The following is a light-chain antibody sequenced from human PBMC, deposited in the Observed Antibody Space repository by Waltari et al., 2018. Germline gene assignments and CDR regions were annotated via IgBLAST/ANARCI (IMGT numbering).Light chain of an antibody. V-gene: IGLV2-23*02. CDR2: AVT. CDR3: CSCAGSGRLV. Sequence: SALPQPASVSGSPGQSIPIPCTGTSSDVGRCNLVSWYQQHPGKAPKLMIYAVTKRPSGTPNRFSGSKSGNTASLTIAGLQAEDEADYSCCSCAGSGRLVFGGETKLTVL. CDR1: SSDVGRCNL. J-gene: IGLJ2*01.